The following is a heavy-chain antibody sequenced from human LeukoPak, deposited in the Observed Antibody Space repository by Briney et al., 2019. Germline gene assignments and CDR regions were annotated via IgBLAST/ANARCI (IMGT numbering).Heavy chain of an antibody. Sequence: PSETLSLTCTVSGGSISSYYWSWIRQPPGKGLEWIGYIYYSGSTNYNPPLKSRVTISVDTSKNQFSLKLSSVTAADTAVYYCARDATARQYYYDSSGFDAFDIWGQGTMVTVSS. CDR3: ARDATARQYYYDSSGFDAFDI. D-gene: IGHD3-22*01. J-gene: IGHJ3*02. CDR1: GGSISSYY. V-gene: IGHV4-59*01. CDR2: IYYSGST.